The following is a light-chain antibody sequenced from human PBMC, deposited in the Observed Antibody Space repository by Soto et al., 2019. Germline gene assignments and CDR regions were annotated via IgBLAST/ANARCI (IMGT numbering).Light chain of an antibody. J-gene: IGKJ2*03. V-gene: IGKV1-5*01. CDR3: QQYNTFYS. Sequence: DIQMTQSPSTLSASVGDRVTITCRASQSLSSWLAWYQQKPGKAPKLLIYDASSLESGVPSRFSGSGSGTEFTLTISSLQPDDFATYYYQQYNTFYSFGQGTKLEIK. CDR2: DAS. CDR1: QSLSSW.